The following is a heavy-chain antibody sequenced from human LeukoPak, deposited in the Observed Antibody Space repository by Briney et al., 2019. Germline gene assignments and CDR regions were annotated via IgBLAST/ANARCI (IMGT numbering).Heavy chain of an antibody. CDR2: INPSGGST. CDR3: AREMVKLYYGMDV. D-gene: IGHD2-21*01. CDR1: GYTFTSYY. Sequence: ASVKVSCKASGYTFTSYYMHWVRQAPGQGLEWMGIINPSGGSTSYAQKLQGRVTMTRDTSTSTVYMELSSLRSEDTAVYYCAREMVKLYYGMDVWGQGTTVTVSS. J-gene: IGHJ6*02. V-gene: IGHV1-46*01.